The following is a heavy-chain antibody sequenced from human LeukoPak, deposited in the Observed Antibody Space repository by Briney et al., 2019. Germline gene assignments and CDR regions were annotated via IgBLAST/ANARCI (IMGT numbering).Heavy chain of an antibody. CDR3: ASWGRYCSGGSCQKGDDY. CDR2: IHRSGNT. V-gene: IGHV4-4*02. J-gene: IGHJ4*02. Sequence: SGTLSLTCAVSGGSIGSISSSSWWSWVRQPPGKGLEWIGEIHRSGNTNYNPSLKSRVTISVDRSKNQFSLKLSSVTAADTAVYYCASWGRYCSGGSCQKGDDYWGQGTLVTVSS. D-gene: IGHD2-15*01. CDR1: GGSIGSISSSSW.